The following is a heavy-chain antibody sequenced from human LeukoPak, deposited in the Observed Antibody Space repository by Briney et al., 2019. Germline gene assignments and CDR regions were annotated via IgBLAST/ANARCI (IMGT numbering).Heavy chain of an antibody. CDR2: IYSSGTT. CDR3: ASSRWYTSGLGYYYMDV. J-gene: IGHJ6*03. CDR1: GDSMRTYY. Sequence: KPSETLSLTCTVSGDSMRTYYGSGSRQPAGKGLEWIGRIYSSGTTNYNPSLKSRVTMSVDTSKNQFSLKLSSVTAADTAVYYCASSRWYTSGLGYYYMDVWGKGTTVTVSS. V-gene: IGHV4-4*07. D-gene: IGHD6-25*01.